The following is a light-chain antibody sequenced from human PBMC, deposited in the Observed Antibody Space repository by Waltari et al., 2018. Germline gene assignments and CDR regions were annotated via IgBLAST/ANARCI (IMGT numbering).Light chain of an antibody. J-gene: IGLJ2*01. CDR2: DVV. CDR3: SSYASSK. CDR1: SRDIGCHNY. V-gene: IGLV2-14*01. Sequence: QSALTQPASVSGSPGQTITISCTGTSRDIGCHNYVSWYQQHPGKAPKLMIYDVVKRPSGVSNRFSGSKSGNTASLTISGLQAEDDAIYYCSSYASSKFGGGTKLTVL.